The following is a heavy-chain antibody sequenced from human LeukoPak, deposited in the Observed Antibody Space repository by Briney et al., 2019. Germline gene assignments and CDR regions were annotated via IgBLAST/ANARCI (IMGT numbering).Heavy chain of an antibody. CDR3: AKEQRITMVRGVRNYYYYYMDV. D-gene: IGHD3-10*01. V-gene: IGHV3-9*01. CDR2: ISWNSGSI. J-gene: IGHJ6*03. Sequence: PGGSLRLSCAASGFTFSSYGMSWVRQAPGKGLEWVSGISWNSGSIGHADSVKGRFTISRDNAKNSLYLQMNSLRAEDTALYYCAKEQRITMVRGVRNYYYYYMDVWGKGTTVTISS. CDR1: GFTFSSYG.